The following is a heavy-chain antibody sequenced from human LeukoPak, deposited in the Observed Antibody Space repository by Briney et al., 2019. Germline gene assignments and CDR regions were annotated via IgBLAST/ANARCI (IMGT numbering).Heavy chain of an antibody. CDR1: GYTFTSYA. J-gene: IGHJ4*02. V-gene: IGHV1-8*03. D-gene: IGHD3-10*01. Sequence: ASVKVSCKASGYTFTSYAMNWVRQAPGQGLEWMGWMNPNSGNTGYAQKFQGRVTITRNTSISTAYMELSSLRSEDTAVYYCARVSSMVRGLIAYYFDYWGQGTLVTVSS. CDR3: ARVSSMVRGLIAYYFDY. CDR2: MNPNSGNT.